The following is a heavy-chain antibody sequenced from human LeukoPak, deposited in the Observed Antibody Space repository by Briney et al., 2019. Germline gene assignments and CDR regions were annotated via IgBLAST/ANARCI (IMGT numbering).Heavy chain of an antibody. Sequence: GGSLRLSCAASGFTFSSYWMSWVRQAPGKGLEWVANIKQDGSEKYYVDSVRGRFTISRDNAKNSLYLQMNSLRAEDTAVYYCAKDSQHYYGSGIGAFDIWGQGTMVTVSS. D-gene: IGHD3-10*01. CDR1: GFTFSSYW. CDR2: IKQDGSEK. J-gene: IGHJ3*02. CDR3: AKDSQHYYGSGIGAFDI. V-gene: IGHV3-7*01.